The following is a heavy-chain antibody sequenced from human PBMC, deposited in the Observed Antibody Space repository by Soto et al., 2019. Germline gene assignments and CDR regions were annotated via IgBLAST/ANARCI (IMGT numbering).Heavy chain of an antibody. CDR2: IYYSGST. V-gene: IGHV4-59*01. D-gene: IGHD6-13*01. CDR3: AREGAAAGNPHFDY. CDR1: GGSISSYY. Sequence: QVQLQESGPGLVKPSETLSLTCTVSGGSISSYYWSWIRQPPGKGLEWIGYIYYSGSTNYNPSLKSRVTISVDTSKNQFSLKLSSVTAADTAVYYCAREGAAAGNPHFDYWGQGTLVTVSS. J-gene: IGHJ4*02.